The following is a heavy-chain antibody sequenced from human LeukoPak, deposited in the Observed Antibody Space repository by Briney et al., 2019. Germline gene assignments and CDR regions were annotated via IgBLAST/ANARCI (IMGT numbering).Heavy chain of an antibody. CDR1: GGSISSYY. Sequence: PSETLSLTCTVSGGSISSYYWSWIRQPPGKGLEWIGYIYYSGSTNYNPSLKSRVTISVDTSKNQFSLKLSSVTAADTAVYYCARSTTIFGVVIPLDYWGQGTLVTVS. CDR3: ARSTTIFGVVIPLDY. CDR2: IYYSGST. V-gene: IGHV4-59*08. D-gene: IGHD3-3*01. J-gene: IGHJ4*02.